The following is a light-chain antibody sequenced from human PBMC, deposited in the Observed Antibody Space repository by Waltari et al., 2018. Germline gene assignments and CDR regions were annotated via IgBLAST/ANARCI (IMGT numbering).Light chain of an antibody. J-gene: IGLJ3*02. Sequence: QLVLTQSPSASASLGASVKLTCTLSSGHSSYAIAWHQQQPEKGPRYLMKLNSDGSHSKGDGFPDRFSGSSSGAERSLTISTLQSEDEADYYCQSWGTGIPWVFGGGTKLTVL. CDR1: SGHSSYA. CDR2: LNSDGSH. V-gene: IGLV4-69*01. CDR3: QSWGTGIPWV.